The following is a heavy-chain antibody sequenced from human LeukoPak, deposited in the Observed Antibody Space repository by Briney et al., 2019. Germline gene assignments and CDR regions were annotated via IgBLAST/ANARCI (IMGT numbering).Heavy chain of an antibody. CDR1: GFTFSKYW. CDR2: INTDGTVI. CDR3: ATKQWLAPPPDS. D-gene: IGHD6-19*01. Sequence: GGSLRLSCAASGFTFSKYWMLWVRQAPGKGLESVSRINTDGTVITYAGSVKGRFTVSRDNADNTMFLQMNSVRDEDTAVYYCATKQWLAPPPDSWGQGTPVTVSS. J-gene: IGHJ4*02. V-gene: IGHV3-74*01.